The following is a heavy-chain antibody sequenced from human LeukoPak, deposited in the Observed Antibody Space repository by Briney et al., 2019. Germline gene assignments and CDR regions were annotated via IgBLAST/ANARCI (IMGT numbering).Heavy chain of an antibody. Sequence: ASVKVSCKSSGYTFTAYYMHWVRQAPGQGLEWMGWINPNSGGTNYAQKFQGRVTMTRDTSISTVYMELSRLRSDDTAVYYCARRGWFRASDYWGRGTLVTVSS. J-gene: IGHJ4*02. CDR3: ARRGWFRASDY. D-gene: IGHD3-10*01. CDR2: INPNSGGT. CDR1: GYTFTAYY. V-gene: IGHV1-2*02.